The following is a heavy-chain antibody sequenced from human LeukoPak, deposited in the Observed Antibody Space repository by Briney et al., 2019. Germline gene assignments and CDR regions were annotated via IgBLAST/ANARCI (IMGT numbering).Heavy chain of an antibody. Sequence: PGGSLRLSCAASGFTFSSYAMHWVRQAPGKGLEWVAVISYDGSNKYYADSVKGRFTISRDNSKNTLYLQMNSLRAEDTAVYYCASPYPSAVAGDYWGQGTLVTVSS. CDR1: GFTFSSYA. J-gene: IGHJ4*02. V-gene: IGHV3-30-3*01. CDR3: ASPYPSAVAGDY. D-gene: IGHD6-19*01. CDR2: ISYDGSNK.